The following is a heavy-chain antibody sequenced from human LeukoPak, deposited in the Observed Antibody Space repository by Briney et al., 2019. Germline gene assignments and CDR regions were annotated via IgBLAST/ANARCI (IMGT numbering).Heavy chain of an antibody. J-gene: IGHJ4*02. CDR2: IYYSGST. V-gene: IGHV4-4*08. Sequence: SETLSLTCTVSGVSISSYYWSWIRQPPGKGLEWIGYIYYSGSTSYNPSLKSRVTISIDTSKNQFSLKLSSVTAADTAVYYCAREVVAAAEVDYWGQGTLVTVSS. CDR1: GVSISSYY. D-gene: IGHD6-13*01. CDR3: AREVVAAAEVDY.